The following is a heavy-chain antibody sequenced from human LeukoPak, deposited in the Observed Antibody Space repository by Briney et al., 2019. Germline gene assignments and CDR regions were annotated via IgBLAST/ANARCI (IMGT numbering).Heavy chain of an antibody. J-gene: IGHJ4*02. CDR1: GFTFCNAW. CDR2: IKSKTDGGTT. V-gene: IGHV3-15*01. CDR3: TTASGYYDSSGYPFDY. D-gene: IGHD3-22*01. Sequence: PGGSLRLSCAASGFTFCNAWMSWVRQAAGKGLEWVGRIKSKTDGGTTDYAAPVKGRFTISRDDSKNTLYLQMNSLKTEDTAVYYCTTASGYYDSSGYPFDYWGQGTLVTVSS.